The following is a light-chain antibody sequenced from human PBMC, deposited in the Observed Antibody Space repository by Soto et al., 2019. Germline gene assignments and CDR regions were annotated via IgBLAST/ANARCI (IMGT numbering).Light chain of an antibody. J-gene: IGKJ1*01. CDR1: QSISNW. CDR3: QHYNSYSET. Sequence: DLQMTQSPSTLSASVGDRVTITCRASQSISNWLAWYQQKPGKAPNLLIYKASTLESGVPSRFSGSGFGTEFTLTISSLQPDDFATYYCQHYNSYSETFGQGTKVEIK. CDR2: KAS. V-gene: IGKV1-5*03.